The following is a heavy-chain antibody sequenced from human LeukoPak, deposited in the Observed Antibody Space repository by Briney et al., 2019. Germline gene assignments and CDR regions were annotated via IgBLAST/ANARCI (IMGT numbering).Heavy chain of an antibody. V-gene: IGHV3-53*01. D-gene: IGHD3-16*02. Sequence: GGSLRLSCAASGFIVSSNYMSWVRQAPGKGLEWVSVIYSGGGTDYADSVKGRFSISRDNSKNTLFLQMNSLRAEDTAVYYCAKGYTDYFDYWGQGTLVTVSS. J-gene: IGHJ4*02. CDR1: GFIVSSNY. CDR3: AKGYTDYFDY. CDR2: IYSGGGT.